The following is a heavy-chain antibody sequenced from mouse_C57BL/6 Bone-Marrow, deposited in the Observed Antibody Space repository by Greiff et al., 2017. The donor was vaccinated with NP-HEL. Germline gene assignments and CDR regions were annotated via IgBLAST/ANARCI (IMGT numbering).Heavy chain of an antibody. CDR2: IDPENGDT. Sequence: VQLQQSGAELVRPGASVKLSCTASGFNITDDYMHWVKQRPEQGLEWIGWIDPENGDTEYASKFQGKATITADTSSNTAYLQLSSLTSEDTAVYYCTTYYGSSDWYFDVWGTGTTVTVSS. D-gene: IGHD1-1*01. J-gene: IGHJ1*03. CDR3: TTYYGSSDWYFDV. V-gene: IGHV14-4*01. CDR1: GFNITDDY.